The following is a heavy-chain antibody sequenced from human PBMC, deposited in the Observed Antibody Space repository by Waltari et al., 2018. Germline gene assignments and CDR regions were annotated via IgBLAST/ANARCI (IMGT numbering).Heavy chain of an antibody. CDR2: IIPIFGTA. J-gene: IGHJ3*02. D-gene: IGHD5-18*01. Sequence: QVQLVQSGAAVKKPGSSVKVSCKASGGTFSCYAIRWVRKATGQGLEWMGGIIPIFGTANYAQKFQGRVTITADESTSTAYMELSSLRSEDTAVYYCTREEGGDTTMATDAFDIWGQGTMVTVSS. V-gene: IGHV1-69*01. CDR1: GGTFSCYA. CDR3: TREEGGDTTMATDAFDI.